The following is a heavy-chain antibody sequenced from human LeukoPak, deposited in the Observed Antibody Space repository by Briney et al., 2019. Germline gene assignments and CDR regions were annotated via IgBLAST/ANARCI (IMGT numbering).Heavy chain of an antibody. J-gene: IGHJ4*02. CDR3: ARTDRLVGYTYGYFDY. Sequence: SETLSLTCSVSGGSVTSYYWSWIRQPPGKGLEWIANIYYSGTTDYNPSLKSRVTISLDTSKNQFSLKLSSVTAADTAVYYCARTDRLVGYTYGYFDYWGQGTLVTVSS. CDR1: GGSVTSYY. CDR2: IYYSGTT. V-gene: IGHV4-59*02. D-gene: IGHD5-18*01.